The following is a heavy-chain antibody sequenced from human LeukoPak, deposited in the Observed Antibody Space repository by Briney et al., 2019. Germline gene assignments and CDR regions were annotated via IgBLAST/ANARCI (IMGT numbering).Heavy chain of an antibody. CDR3: ARENDRYGRIDY. CDR1: GGSISSYY. CDR2: VSYSGST. J-gene: IGHJ4*02. V-gene: IGHV4-59*01. Sequence: SETLSLTCTVSGGSISSYYWSWVRQPPGKGLEWIGYVSYSGSTDYNPSLKSRVTISIDTSKNQFSLRLSSVTAADTAVYYCARENDRYGRIDYWGQGTLVIVSS. D-gene: IGHD5-18*01.